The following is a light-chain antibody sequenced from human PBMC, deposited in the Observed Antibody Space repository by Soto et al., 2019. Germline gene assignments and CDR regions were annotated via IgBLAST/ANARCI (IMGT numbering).Light chain of an antibody. V-gene: IGLV1-40*01. CDR3: QSYASSLNGLYV. J-gene: IGLJ1*01. CDR1: SSNIGAGYN. Sequence: QSVLTQPPSVSGAPGQRVTISCTVSSSNIGAGYNVHWYQQLPGTAPKLLIFDNSNRPSGVPDRFSGSKSGASASLAITGLQAEDEADYYCQSYASSLNGLYVFGTGTKVTAL. CDR2: DNS.